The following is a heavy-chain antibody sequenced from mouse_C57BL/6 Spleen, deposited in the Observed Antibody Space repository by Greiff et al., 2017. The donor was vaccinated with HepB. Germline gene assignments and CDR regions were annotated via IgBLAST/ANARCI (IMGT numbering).Heavy chain of an antibody. D-gene: IGHD4-1*01. CDR1: GFTFSSYA. V-gene: IGHV5-4*01. Sequence: DVHLVESGGGLVKPGGSLKLSCAASGFTFSSYAMSWVRQTPEKRLEWVATISDGGSYTYYPDNVKGRFTISRDNAKNNLYLQMSHLKSEDTAMYYCARERELRAWFAYWGQGTLVTVSA. CDR3: ARERELRAWFAY. J-gene: IGHJ3*01. CDR2: ISDGGSYT.